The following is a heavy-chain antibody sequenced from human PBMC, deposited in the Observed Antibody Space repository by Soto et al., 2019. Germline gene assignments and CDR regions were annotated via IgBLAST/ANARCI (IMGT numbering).Heavy chain of an antibody. CDR1: GFTFSSYD. Sequence: GGSLRLSCAASGFTFSSYDMHWVRQATGKGLEWVSAIGTAGDTYYPGSVKGRFTISRENAKNSLYLQMNSLRAVDTAVYYCARSLYYYDSSGSHSHFDYWGQGTLVTVSS. CDR3: ARSLYYYDSSGSHSHFDY. J-gene: IGHJ4*02. D-gene: IGHD3-22*01. V-gene: IGHV3-13*01. CDR2: IGTAGDT.